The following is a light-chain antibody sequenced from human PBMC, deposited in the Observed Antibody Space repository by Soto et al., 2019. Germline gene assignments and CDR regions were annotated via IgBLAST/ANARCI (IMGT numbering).Light chain of an antibody. CDR2: AVS. CDR1: QNIRNY. V-gene: IGKV1-39*01. J-gene: IGKJ1*01. Sequence: DIQMAQSPSSVLESVGDRVTITCRASQNIRNYLNWYQQKPGEAPKLLISAVSSLETGVPSRFSGSGSGTDFTLTITSLQPEDFATYYCQQSYNTPRTLGQGTKVDIK. CDR3: QQSYNTPRT.